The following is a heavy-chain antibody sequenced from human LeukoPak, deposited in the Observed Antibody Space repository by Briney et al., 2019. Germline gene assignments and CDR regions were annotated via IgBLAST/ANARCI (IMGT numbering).Heavy chain of an antibody. V-gene: IGHV1-2*02. CDR1: GYTFTGYH. CDR3: ASDLTGDVSTHFDY. D-gene: IGHD5/OR15-5a*01. J-gene: IGHJ4*02. CDR2: ISCSSGDT. Sequence: GASVKVSCKASGYTFTGYHIHWIRQAPGQGLEWLGWISCSSGDTHYAQKFQGRVTVTRDTSIDTAYMELSTLTSDDTAVYYCASDLTGDVSTHFDYWGQGTLVTVSS.